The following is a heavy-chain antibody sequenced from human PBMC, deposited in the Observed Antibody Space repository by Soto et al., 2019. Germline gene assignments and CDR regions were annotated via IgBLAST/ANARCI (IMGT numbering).Heavy chain of an antibody. V-gene: IGHV4-39*01. D-gene: IGHD3-10*01. CDR3: AGIMVRGVIIHYYYGMDV. CDR1: GGSISSSSYY. Sequence: PSDTLSLTCTVSGGSISSSSYYWGWIRQPPGKGLEWIGSIYYSGSTYYNPSLKSRVTISVDTSKNQFSLKLSSVTAADTAVYYCAGIMVRGVIIHYYYGMDVWGQGTTVTVSS. CDR2: IYYSGST. J-gene: IGHJ6*02.